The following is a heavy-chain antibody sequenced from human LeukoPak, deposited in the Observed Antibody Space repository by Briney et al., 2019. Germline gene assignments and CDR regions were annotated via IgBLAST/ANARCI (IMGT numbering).Heavy chain of an antibody. Sequence: PSETLSLTCAVYGGSFSGYYWSWIRQPPGKGLEWIGEINHSGCTNYNPSLKSRVTISVDTSKNQFSLKLSSVTAADTAVYYCARGLVYCSGGSCYPPYGMDVWGQGTTVTVSS. D-gene: IGHD2-15*01. CDR2: INHSGCT. CDR3: ARGLVYCSGGSCYPPYGMDV. V-gene: IGHV4-34*01. J-gene: IGHJ6*02. CDR1: GGSFSGYY.